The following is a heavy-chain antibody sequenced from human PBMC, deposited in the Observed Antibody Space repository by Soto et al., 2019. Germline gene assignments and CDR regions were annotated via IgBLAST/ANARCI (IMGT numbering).Heavy chain of an antibody. CDR2: IVVGSGNT. CDR1: GFTFTSSA. V-gene: IGHV1-58*02. J-gene: IGHJ4*02. Sequence: SVKVSCKASGFTFTSSAMQWVRQARGQRLEWIGWIVVGSGNTNYAQKFQERVTITRDMSTSTAYMELSSLRSEDTAVYYCAAARITIFGVVTASLQWGQGTLVTVSS. D-gene: IGHD3-3*01. CDR3: AAARITIFGVVTASLQ.